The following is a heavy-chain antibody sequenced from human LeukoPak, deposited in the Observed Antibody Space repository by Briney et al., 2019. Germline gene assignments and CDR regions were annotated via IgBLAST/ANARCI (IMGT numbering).Heavy chain of an antibody. CDR3: ARDEGLGHDY. Sequence: GGSLRLSCAASGFTFNNYAMTWVRQAPGKGLEWVANIKQDGSEKYYVDSVKGRFTISRDNAKNSLYLQMNSLRAGDTAVYYCARDEGLGHDYWGQGTLVTVSS. CDR1: GFTFNNYA. J-gene: IGHJ4*02. V-gene: IGHV3-7*01. D-gene: IGHD6-19*01. CDR2: IKQDGSEK.